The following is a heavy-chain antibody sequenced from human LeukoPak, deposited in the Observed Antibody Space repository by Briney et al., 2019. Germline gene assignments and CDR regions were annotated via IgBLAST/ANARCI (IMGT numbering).Heavy chain of an antibody. Sequence: PGGSLRLSCAASGFTFSSYGMHWVRQAPGKGLEWVAFIRYDGGNKYYADSVKGRFTISRDNSKNTLYLQMNSLRAEDTAVYYCVPYCSSTSCYMGPWGQGTLVTVSS. CDR3: VPYCSSTSCYMGP. CDR2: IRYDGGNK. D-gene: IGHD2-2*02. V-gene: IGHV3-30*02. CDR1: GFTFSSYG. J-gene: IGHJ5*02.